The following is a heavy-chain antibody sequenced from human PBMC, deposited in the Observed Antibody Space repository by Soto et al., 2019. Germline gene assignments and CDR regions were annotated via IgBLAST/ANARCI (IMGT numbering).Heavy chain of an antibody. CDR3: ARDRTRFGTGSTYYFDY. J-gene: IGHJ4*02. CDR1: GFAFSSYW. V-gene: IGHV3-23*01. Sequence: PGGSLRLSCAASGFAFSSYWMSWVRQAPGKGLEWVSSITGSAGSTYYADSVKGRFTISRDNSKNTLYLQMNSLRVEDTAVYYCARDRTRFGTGSTYYFDYWGQGTLVTVLL. D-gene: IGHD1-1*01. CDR2: ITGSAGST.